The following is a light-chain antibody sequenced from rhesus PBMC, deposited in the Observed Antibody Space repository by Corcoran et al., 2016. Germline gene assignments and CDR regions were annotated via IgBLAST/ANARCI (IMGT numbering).Light chain of an antibody. J-gene: IGLJ1*01. CDR1: SSDVGGYNY. V-gene: IGLV2S7*01. Sequence: QSAPTQPPSVSGSPGQSVSISCTGTSSDVGGYNYVSWYQQLPGKAPKIMIYEVSKRPSGVSDRFSGSKSGNTASLTISGLQAEDEADYYCCSYTTISYIFGSGTRLTV. CDR2: EVS. CDR3: CSYTTISYI.